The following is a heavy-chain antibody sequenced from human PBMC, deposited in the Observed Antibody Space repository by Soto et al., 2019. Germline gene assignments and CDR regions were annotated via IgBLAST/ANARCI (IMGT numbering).Heavy chain of an antibody. Sequence: SVKVSCKASGGTFSSYAISWVRQAPGQGLEWMGGIIPIFGTANYAQKFQGRVTITADESTSTAYMELSSLRSEDTAVYYCARDRASYYYDSSGYSLTYWGQGPLVTLSS. CDR3: ARDRASYYYDSSGYSLTY. V-gene: IGHV1-69*13. D-gene: IGHD3-22*01. J-gene: IGHJ4*02. CDR2: IIPIFGTA. CDR1: GGTFSSYA.